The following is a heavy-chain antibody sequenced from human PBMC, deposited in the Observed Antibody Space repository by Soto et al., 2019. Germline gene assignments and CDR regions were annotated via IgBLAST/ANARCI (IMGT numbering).Heavy chain of an antibody. CDR2: INAGNGNT. Sequence: ASVNVSCKASGYTFKTYGFNWVRQAPGQRLEWMGWINAGNGNTKYSQKFQGRVTITRDTSASTAYMELSSLRSEDTAVYYCARGLGLYYFDYWGQGTLVTVSS. D-gene: IGHD1-26*01. CDR3: ARGLGLYYFDY. CDR1: GYTFKTYG. V-gene: IGHV1-3*01. J-gene: IGHJ4*02.